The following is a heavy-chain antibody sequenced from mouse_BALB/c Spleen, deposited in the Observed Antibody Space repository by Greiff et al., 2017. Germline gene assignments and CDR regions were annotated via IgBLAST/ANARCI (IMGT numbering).Heavy chain of an antibody. D-gene: IGHD2-4*01. CDR3: ARGDYERDY. Sequence: VKLQESGAELAKPGASVKMSCKASGYTFTSYWMHWVKQRPGQGLEWIGYINPSTGYTEYNQKFKDKATLTADKSSSTAYMQLSSLTSEDSAVYYCARGDYERDYWGQGTSVTVSS. J-gene: IGHJ4*01. CDR2: INPSTGYT. CDR1: GYTFTSYW. V-gene: IGHV1-7*01.